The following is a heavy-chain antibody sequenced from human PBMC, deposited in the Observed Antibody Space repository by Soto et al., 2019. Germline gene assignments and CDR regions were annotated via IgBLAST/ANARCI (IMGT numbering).Heavy chain of an antibody. Sequence: PSETLSLTCDVSGVSISSGNWWSWVRQPPGKGLEWIGEVYYDGSANYHPSLESRVTISVDRPKNQFSLRLNSVTAADTAVYYCARVPTMTNDAFDIWGQGTMVTVSS. CDR2: VYYDGSA. V-gene: IGHV4-4*02. J-gene: IGHJ3*02. D-gene: IGHD3-22*01. CDR1: GVSISSGNW. CDR3: ARVPTMTNDAFDI.